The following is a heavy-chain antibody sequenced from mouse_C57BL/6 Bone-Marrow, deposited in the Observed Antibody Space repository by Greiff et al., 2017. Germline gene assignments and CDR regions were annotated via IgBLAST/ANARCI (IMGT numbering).Heavy chain of an antibody. V-gene: IGHV2-6*03. CDR2: IWSDGST. Sequence: VKVVESGPGLVAPSQSLSITCTVSGFSLTSYGVHWVRQPPGKGLEWLVVIWSDGSTTYNSALKSRLSISKDNSKSQVFLKMNSLQTDDTAMYYCARRAYYDYDAGSAMDYWGQGTSVTVSS. CDR3: ARRAYYDYDAGSAMDY. J-gene: IGHJ4*01. CDR1: GFSLTSYG. D-gene: IGHD2-4*01.